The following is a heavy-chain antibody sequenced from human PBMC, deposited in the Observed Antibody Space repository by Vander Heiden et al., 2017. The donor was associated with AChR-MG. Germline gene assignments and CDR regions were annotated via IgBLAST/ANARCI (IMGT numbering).Heavy chain of an antibody. J-gene: IGHJ4*02. V-gene: IGHV1-46*01. CDR1: GYTFTSYY. D-gene: IGHD4-17*01. Sequence: QVQLVQSGAEVKKPGASVKVSCKAFGYTFTSYYMHWVRQAPGQGLEWMGLISPSSGSTKHSQKFQGRVTMTRDTSTSTVYMELSSLTSDDTAEYYCRRVRGDGDYKFDYWGQGTLVTVSS. CDR3: RRVRGDGDYKFDY. CDR2: ISPSSGST.